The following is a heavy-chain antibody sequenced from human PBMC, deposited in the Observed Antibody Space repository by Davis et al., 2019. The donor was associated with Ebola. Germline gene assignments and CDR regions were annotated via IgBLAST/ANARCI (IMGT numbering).Heavy chain of an antibody. CDR1: GGSISSYY. Sequence: SETLSLTCTVSGGSISSYYWSWIRQPPGKGLEWIGEINHSGSTNYNPSLKSRVTISVDTSKNQFSLKLSSVTAADTAVYYCARFSIAVAGTTGIDPWGRGTLVTVSS. CDR3: ARFSIAVAGTTGIDP. J-gene: IGHJ5*02. V-gene: IGHV4-34*01. D-gene: IGHD6-19*01. CDR2: INHSGST.